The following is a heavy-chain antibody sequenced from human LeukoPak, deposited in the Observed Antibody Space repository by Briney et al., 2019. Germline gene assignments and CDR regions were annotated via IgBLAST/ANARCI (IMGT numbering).Heavy chain of an antibody. CDR2: IYTSGST. CDR1: GGSIRSYY. V-gene: IGHV4-4*07. D-gene: IGHD3-22*01. J-gene: IGHJ3*02. Sequence: SETLSLTCTVSGGSIRSYYWSWIRQPAGKGLEWIGRIYTSGSTNYNSSLKSRVTMSVDTSKNQFSLTLSSVTAADTAVYFCARGPYSYDSSGAFDIWGQGTMVTVSS. CDR3: ARGPYSYDSSGAFDI.